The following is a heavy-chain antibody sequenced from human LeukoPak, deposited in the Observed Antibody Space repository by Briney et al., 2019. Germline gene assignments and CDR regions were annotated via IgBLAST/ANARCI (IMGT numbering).Heavy chain of an antibody. CDR1: GFNFSSYN. CDR3: ARLPPLYSSGWYAADY. Sequence: GGSLRLSCAASGFNFSSYNMNWVRQAPGKGLEWVSYISSSSSTLYYADSVKGRFTISRDNAKNSLYLQMNSLRAEDTAVYYCARLPPLYSSGWYAADYWGQGTLVTVSS. V-gene: IGHV3-48*01. J-gene: IGHJ4*02. D-gene: IGHD6-19*01. CDR2: ISSSSSTL.